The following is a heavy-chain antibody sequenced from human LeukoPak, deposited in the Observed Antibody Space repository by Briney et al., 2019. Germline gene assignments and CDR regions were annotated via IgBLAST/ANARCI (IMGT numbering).Heavy chain of an antibody. CDR2: IHTSGST. V-gene: IGHV4-4*07. CDR3: ARRDISSGWSFDY. D-gene: IGHD6-19*01. CDR1: GGSISNYH. Sequence: PSETLSLTCTVSGGSISNYHWSWIRQPAGKGLEWISQIHTSGSTNYNPPLKSRVTMSIDTPENQLSLTIRSVTAADTAVYYCARRDISSGWSFDYWGQGILVTVS. J-gene: IGHJ4*02.